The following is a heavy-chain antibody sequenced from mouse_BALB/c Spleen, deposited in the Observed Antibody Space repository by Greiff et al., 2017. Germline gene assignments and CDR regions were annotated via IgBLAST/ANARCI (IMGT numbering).Heavy chain of an antibody. V-gene: IGHV5-17*02. D-gene: IGHD1-2*01. CDR2: ISSGSSTI. CDR3: ARNYGSWYFDV. CDR1: GFTFSSFG. Sequence: EVKLMESGGGLVQPGGSRKLSCAASGFTFSSFGMHWVRQAPEKGLEWVAYISSGSSTIYYADTVKGRFTISRDNPKNTLFLQMTSLRSEDTAMYYCARNYGSWYFDVWGAGTTVTVSS. J-gene: IGHJ1*01.